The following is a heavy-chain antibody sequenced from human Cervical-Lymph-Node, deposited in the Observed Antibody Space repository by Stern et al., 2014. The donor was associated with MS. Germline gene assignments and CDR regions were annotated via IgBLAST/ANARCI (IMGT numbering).Heavy chain of an antibody. D-gene: IGHD2/OR15-2a*01. CDR3: AKDASTSYFRFFFDD. Sequence: VQLVESGGGVVQPGRSLRLTCGASGFMFSSFAMHWVRQAPGKGLEWVAAISYDGSTKYDEDSVKGRFTISRDNSKTTMYLQMNSLRPEDTALYYCAKDASTSYFRFFFDDWGQGTLVTVSS. CDR1: GFMFSSFA. V-gene: IGHV3-30*18. CDR2: ISYDGSTK. J-gene: IGHJ4*02.